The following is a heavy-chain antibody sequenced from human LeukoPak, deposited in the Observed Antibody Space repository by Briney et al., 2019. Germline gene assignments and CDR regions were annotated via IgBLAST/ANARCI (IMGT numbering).Heavy chain of an antibody. CDR3: ARRLNGRSGYSYGQIDY. Sequence: PGESLKISCKGSGYSFTSYWIGWVRQMPGKGLEWMGIIYPGDSDTRYSPSFQGRVTISADKSISTAYLQWSSLKASDTAMYYCARRLNGRSGYSYGQIDYWGQGTLVTVPS. V-gene: IGHV5-51*01. D-gene: IGHD5-18*01. CDR1: GYSFTSYW. CDR2: IYPGDSDT. J-gene: IGHJ4*02.